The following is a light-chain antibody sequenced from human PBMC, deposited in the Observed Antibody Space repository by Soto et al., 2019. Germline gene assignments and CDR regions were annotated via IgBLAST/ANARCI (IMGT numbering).Light chain of an antibody. Sequence: QSALTQPASVSGSPGQSITISCTGTSSDVGGYNYVSWYQQHPGKARKLMIYDVSNRPSGVSNRFSGSKSGNTASLTISGLRAEDEADYYCSSYTPSSTLVFGGGTKVTVL. CDR2: DVS. CDR3: SSYTPSSTLV. V-gene: IGLV2-14*01. J-gene: IGLJ2*01. CDR1: SSDVGGYNY.